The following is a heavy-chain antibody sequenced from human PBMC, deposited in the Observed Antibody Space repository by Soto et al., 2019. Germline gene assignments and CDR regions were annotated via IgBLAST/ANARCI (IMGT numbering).Heavy chain of an antibody. CDR3: ARDDTTGLFDF. CDR1: TGSMRTYY. J-gene: IGHJ4*02. CDR2: ISHTGRT. V-gene: IGHV4-59*01. Sequence: ETLSLTCSVSTGSMRTYYWTWIRQSPGKGLEWIGQISHTGRTKYNPSPESRVTISVDTSRKQFSLKLTPVTAADTALYYCARDDTTGLFDFWGQGTPVTVSS. D-gene: IGHD4-17*01.